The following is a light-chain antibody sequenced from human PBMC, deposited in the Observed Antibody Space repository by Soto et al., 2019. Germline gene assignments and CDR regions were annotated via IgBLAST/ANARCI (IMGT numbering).Light chain of an antibody. Sequence: DIQMTQSPSSLSASVGDRVTITCRASQSISKYLSWYHQKPGKAPKLLIYSASSLHSGVPPRFGGGGSGTNFTLTITCLQPEDFATYYCLQTYITPSTFGQGTNGEIK. CDR3: LQTYITPST. J-gene: IGKJ1*01. CDR2: SAS. CDR1: QSISKY. V-gene: IGKV1-39*01.